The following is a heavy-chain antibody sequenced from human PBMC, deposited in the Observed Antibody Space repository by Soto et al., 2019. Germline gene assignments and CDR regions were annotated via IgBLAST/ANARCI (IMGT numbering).Heavy chain of an antibody. CDR1: GFTFSSYA. CDR3: AKGEVVVEESAFDI. V-gene: IGHV3-23*01. CDR2: ISGSGGST. J-gene: IGHJ3*02. Sequence: EVQLLESGGGLVQPGGSLRLSCAASGFTFSSYAMSWVRQAPGKGLEWVSDISGSGGSTYYADSVKGRFTISRDNSKNTLYLQMNSLRAVDTAVYYSAKGEVVVEESAFDIWGQGTMVTVSS. D-gene: IGHD2-15*01.